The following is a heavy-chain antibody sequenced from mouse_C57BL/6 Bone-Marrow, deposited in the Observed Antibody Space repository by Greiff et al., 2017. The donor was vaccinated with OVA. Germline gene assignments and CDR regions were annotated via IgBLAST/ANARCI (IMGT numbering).Heavy chain of an antibody. CDR3: ARYDYDVPFAY. CDR2: IHPSDSDT. CDR1: GYTFTSYW. V-gene: IGHV1-74*01. Sequence: VQLQQPGAELVKPGASVKVSCKASGYTFTSYWMHWVKQRPGQGLEWIGRIHPSDSDTNYNQKFKGKATLTVDKSSSTAYMQLSSLTYEDSAVYYCARYDYDVPFAYWGQGTMVTVSA. J-gene: IGHJ3*01. D-gene: IGHD2-4*01.